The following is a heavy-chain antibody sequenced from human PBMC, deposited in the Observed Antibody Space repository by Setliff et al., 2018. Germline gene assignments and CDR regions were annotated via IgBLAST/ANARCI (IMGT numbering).Heavy chain of an antibody. V-gene: IGHV3-23*01. D-gene: IGHD1-1*01. CDR1: GFVFSNFA. Sequence: GGSLRLSCAASGFVFSNFAMNWVRQAPGKGLEWVSTISGGGTNMDYADSVKGRFTISRDNSSSEVFLQMDSLRAEDTAVYYCARDQARWLVAAGTFDYWGLGALVTVSS. J-gene: IGHJ4*02. CDR3: ARDQARWLVAAGTFDY. CDR2: ISGGGTNM.